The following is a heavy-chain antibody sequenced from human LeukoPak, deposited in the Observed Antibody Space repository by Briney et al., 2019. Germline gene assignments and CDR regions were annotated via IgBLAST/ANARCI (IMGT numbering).Heavy chain of an antibody. CDR1: GYSISSGFY. J-gene: IGHJ4*02. CDR3: ARQGPYCGGDCSNYLDF. Sequence: AETLSLTCAVSGYSISSGFYWGWIRQPPGKGLEWIGSIYHSGSTYYNPPLKSRVTISVDMSKNQFSLKLSSVTAADTAMYYCARQGPYCGGDCSNYLDFWGQGTLVTVSS. D-gene: IGHD2-21*01. CDR2: IYHSGST. V-gene: IGHV4-38-2*01.